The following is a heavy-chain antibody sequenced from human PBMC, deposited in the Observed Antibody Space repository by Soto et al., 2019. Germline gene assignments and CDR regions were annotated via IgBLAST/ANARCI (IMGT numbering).Heavy chain of an antibody. CDR3: PKDKGITTIVVLSGAFDI. CDR1: GFTFSSYA. D-gene: IGHD3-22*01. J-gene: IGHJ3*02. V-gene: IGHV3-23*01. CDR2: ISGSGGST. Sequence: EVQLLESGGGLVQPGGSLRLSCAASGFTFSSYAMSWVRQAPGKGLEWVSAISGSGGSTYYADSVKGRFTISRDNSKNTLYLQMNSLRAEDTDVYDWPKDKGITTIVVLSGAFDIWGQGTMVPVSS.